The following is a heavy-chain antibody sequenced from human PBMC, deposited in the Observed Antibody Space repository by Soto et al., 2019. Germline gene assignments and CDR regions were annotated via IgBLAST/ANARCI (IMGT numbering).Heavy chain of an antibody. CDR3: AKRRLLTTSDY. CDR1: GFTFNSYA. V-gene: IGHV3-23*01. CDR2: ISNSGGST. D-gene: IGHD2-21*02. Sequence: EVQLLESGGGLVQPGGSLRLSCAASGFTFNSYAMNWVRQAPGKGLEWVSAISNSGGSTYYADSVKGRFTISRDNSKNTLYLQMNSLRAEDTAVYYCAKRRLLTTSDYWGQGTLVTVSS. J-gene: IGHJ4*02.